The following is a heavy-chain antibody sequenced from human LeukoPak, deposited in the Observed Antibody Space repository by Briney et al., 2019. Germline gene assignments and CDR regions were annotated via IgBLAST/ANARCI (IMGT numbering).Heavy chain of an antibody. CDR1: GDSISSDY. Sequence: SETLSLTCAVSGDSISSDYWSWIRQPAGKGLEYIGRIHTSGNTNYNPSLKSRVTISVDTSKNQFSLKLSSVTAADTAVYYCARDGLWIQNVFDIWGQGTMVTVSS. CDR3: ARDGLWIQNVFDI. D-gene: IGHD5-18*01. J-gene: IGHJ3*02. V-gene: IGHV4-4*07. CDR2: IHTSGNT.